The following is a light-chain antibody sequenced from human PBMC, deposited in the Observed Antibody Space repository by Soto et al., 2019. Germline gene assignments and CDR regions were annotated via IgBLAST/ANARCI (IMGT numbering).Light chain of an antibody. CDR1: QSVASY. V-gene: IGKV3-11*01. CDR3: QQRSNWPLT. CDR2: DAS. Sequence: EIALTQSPATLSLSPGEGATLSCRASQSVASYLAWYQQKPGQAPRLLIYDASNRATGIPARFSGSGSGTDFTLTISSLEPEDFAVYYCQQRSNWPLTFGQGTKVDI. J-gene: IGKJ1*01.